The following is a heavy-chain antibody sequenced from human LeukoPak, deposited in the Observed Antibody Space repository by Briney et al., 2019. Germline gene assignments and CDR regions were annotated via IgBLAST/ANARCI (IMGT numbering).Heavy chain of an antibody. J-gene: IGHJ3*02. V-gene: IGHV1-69*01. D-gene: IGHD3-3*01. CDR1: GGTFSSYA. CDR3: ARVLADAFDI. CDR2: IILIFGTA. Sequence: SVKVSCKASGGTFSSYAISWVRQTPGQGLEWMGGIILIFGTANYAQKFQGRVTITADESTSTAYMELSSLRSEDTAVYYCARVLADAFDIWGQGTMVTVSS.